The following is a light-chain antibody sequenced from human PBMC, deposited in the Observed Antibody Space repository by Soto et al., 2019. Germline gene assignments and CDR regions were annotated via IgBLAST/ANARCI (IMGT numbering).Light chain of an antibody. V-gene: IGLV2-23*02. CDR2: GVT. J-gene: IGLJ1*01. Sequence: ALTQPASVSGSPGQSITISCTGTSSDVGSYNLVSWYQQHPGKAPKLMIYGVTKRPSGVSDRFSGSKSGDTASLTISGLQAEDEADYYCCSYAGVNTFYVFGTGTKVTVL. CDR3: CSYAGVNTFYV. CDR1: SSDVGSYNL.